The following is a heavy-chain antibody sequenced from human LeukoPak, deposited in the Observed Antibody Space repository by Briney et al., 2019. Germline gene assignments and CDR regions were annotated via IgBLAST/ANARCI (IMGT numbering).Heavy chain of an antibody. CDR3: ARVGAAMDNFDY. D-gene: IGHD5-18*01. V-gene: IGHV4-59*01. Sequence: PSETLSLTCTVSGGSISRDHWSWIRQPPGKGLEWIGYIYNSGSTNYNPSLKSRVTISKDTSKNQFSLKLSSVTAADTAVYYCARVGAAMDNFDYWGQGTLVTVS. CDR2: IYNSGST. J-gene: IGHJ4*02. CDR1: GGSISRDH.